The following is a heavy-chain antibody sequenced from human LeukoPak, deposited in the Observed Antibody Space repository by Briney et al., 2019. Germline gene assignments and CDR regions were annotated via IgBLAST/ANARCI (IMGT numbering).Heavy chain of an antibody. CDR1: GGSFSGYY. Sequence: SETLSLTCAVSGGSFSGYYWTWIRQPPGMGLDWIGEIDHSGSTKYNPSLKSRVTISVDTSKNQFSLRLISVSAADTALYYCARLKRGGAKYWGQGTLVTVSS. CDR3: ARLKRGGAKY. CDR2: IDHSGST. J-gene: IGHJ4*02. V-gene: IGHV4-34*01.